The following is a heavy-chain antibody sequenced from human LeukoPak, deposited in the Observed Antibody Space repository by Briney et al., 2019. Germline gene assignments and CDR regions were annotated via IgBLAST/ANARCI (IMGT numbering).Heavy chain of an antibody. V-gene: IGHV3-33*01. CDR1: GFTFSSYG. Sequence: QPGGSLRLSCAASGFTFSSYGMHWVRQAPGKGLEWVAVIWNDGSNKYYADSVKGRFTISRDNSKNTLYLQMNSLRAEDTAVYYCARDPPSGSHWEYFQHWGQGTLVTVSS. D-gene: IGHD1-26*01. CDR2: IWNDGSNK. CDR3: ARDPPSGSHWEYFQH. J-gene: IGHJ1*01.